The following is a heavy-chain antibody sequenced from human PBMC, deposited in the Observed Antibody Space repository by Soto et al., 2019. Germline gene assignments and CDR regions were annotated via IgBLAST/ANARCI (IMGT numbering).Heavy chain of an antibody. CDR3: XXXXXXXXXAFDI. V-gene: IGHV1-69*12. CDR1: GGTFSSYX. J-gene: IGHJ3*02. CDR2: IIPIFGTA. Sequence: QVQLVQSGAEVKKPGSSXXXXXXASGGTFSSYXISWVRQAPGQGLEWMGGIIPIFGTANYAQKFQGRVTITADESTSTAYMELSSLRSEDTAXXXXXXXXXXXXXAFDIWGQGTMFTVSS.